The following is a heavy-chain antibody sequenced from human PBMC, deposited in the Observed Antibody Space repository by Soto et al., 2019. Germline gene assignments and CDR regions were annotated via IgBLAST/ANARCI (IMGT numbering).Heavy chain of an antibody. J-gene: IGHJ1*01. D-gene: IGHD1-7*01. CDR2: ISSNGGRT. V-gene: IGHV3-23*01. Sequence: GGSLRLSCATSGFTFSVYAMSWVRQAPGKGLEWVSAISSNGGRTFYADSLRGRFTISRDNSKSALYLQMNNLRAEDTAIYYCAKYSELPYEAYLQQWGQGTLVTVSS. CDR1: GFTFSVYA. CDR3: AKYSELPYEAYLQQ.